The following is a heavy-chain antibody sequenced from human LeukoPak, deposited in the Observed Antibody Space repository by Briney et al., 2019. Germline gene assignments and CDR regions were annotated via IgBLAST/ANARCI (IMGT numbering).Heavy chain of an antibody. D-gene: IGHD5-24*01. CDR3: ARTVEMATIIAFDI. J-gene: IGHJ3*02. V-gene: IGHV1-2*02. CDR1: GYTFTGYY. Sequence: ASVKVSCKASGYTFTGYYMHWVRQAPGQGLEWMGWINPNSGGTNYAQMFQGRVTMTRDTSISTAYMELSRLRSDDTAVYYCARTVEMATIIAFDIWGQGTMVTVSS. CDR2: INPNSGGT.